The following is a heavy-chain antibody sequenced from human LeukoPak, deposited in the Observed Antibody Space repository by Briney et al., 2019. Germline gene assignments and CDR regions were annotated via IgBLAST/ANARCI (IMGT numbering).Heavy chain of an antibody. V-gene: IGHV3-15*01. D-gene: IGHD4-17*01. J-gene: IGHJ4*02. CDR2: IKSKTDGGTT. CDR3: TTVVHLLYMTTVTRIDY. CDR1: GFTFSNAW. Sequence: GGSLRLSXAASGFTFSNAWMSWVSQAPGKGLEWVGRIKSKTDGGTTDYAAPVKGRFTISRDDSKNTLYLQMNSLKTEDTAVYYCTTVVHLLYMTTVTRIDYWGQGTLVTVSS.